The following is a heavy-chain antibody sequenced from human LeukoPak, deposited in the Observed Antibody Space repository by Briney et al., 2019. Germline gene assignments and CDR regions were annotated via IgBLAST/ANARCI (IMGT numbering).Heavy chain of an antibody. CDR1: GFTFSRHW. V-gene: IGHV3-7*03. D-gene: IGHD1-1*01. J-gene: IGHJ6*02. CDR3: ARDSGGVLRVVTPAYNSTGMD. Sequence: GGSLRLSCVASGFTFSRHWMGWVRQAPGKGLEWVANIKQDGSEKYYVDSVKGRFTISRDNAKKPLYLQMNSPRAEDTYVYYLARDSGGVLRVVTPAYNSTGMDFGAKGPRSPSP. CDR2: IKQDGSEK.